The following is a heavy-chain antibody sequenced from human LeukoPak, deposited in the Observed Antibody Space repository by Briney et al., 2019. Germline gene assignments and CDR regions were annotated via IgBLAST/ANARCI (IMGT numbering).Heavy chain of an antibody. V-gene: IGHV4-59*08. Sequence: SETLXLTCAVSGGSISGSYWSWVRQPPGKGLEWIGYIYYSETYYNPSLKSRVTISLATSNNQFSLNLRFVTAADTAVYFCARTQGWGTVRTGYYYGMDVWGQGTTVTVSS. D-gene: IGHD4-11*01. CDR1: GGSISGSY. CDR3: ARTQGWGTVRTGYYYGMDV. CDR2: IYYSET. J-gene: IGHJ6*02.